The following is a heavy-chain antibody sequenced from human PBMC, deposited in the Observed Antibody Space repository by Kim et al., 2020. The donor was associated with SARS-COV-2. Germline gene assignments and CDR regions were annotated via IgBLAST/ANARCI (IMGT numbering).Heavy chain of an antibody. V-gene: IGHV6-1*01. J-gene: IGHJ4*02. Sequence: YAVPVKSRITINPDTSKNQFSLQLNSVTPEDTAVYYCARRGGGGSGIGFYYWGQGTLVTVSS. CDR3: ARRGGGGSGIGFYY. D-gene: IGHD3-10*01.